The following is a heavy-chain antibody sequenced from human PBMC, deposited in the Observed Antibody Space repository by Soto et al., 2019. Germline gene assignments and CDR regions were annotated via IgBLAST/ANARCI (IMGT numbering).Heavy chain of an antibody. CDR1: GGSFSGYY. Sequence: QVQLQQWGAGLLKPSETLSLTCAVYGGSFSGYYWSWIRQPPGKGLEWIGEINHSGSTNYNPSLKSRVTISVDTSKNQFFLKLSSVTAADTAVYYCARDEYCSGGSCPYFDYWGQGTLVTVSS. J-gene: IGHJ4*02. CDR3: ARDEYCSGGSCPYFDY. D-gene: IGHD2-15*01. CDR2: INHSGST. V-gene: IGHV4-34*01.